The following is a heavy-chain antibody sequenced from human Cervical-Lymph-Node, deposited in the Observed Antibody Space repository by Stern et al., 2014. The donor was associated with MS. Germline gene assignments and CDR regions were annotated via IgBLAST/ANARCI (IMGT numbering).Heavy chain of an antibody. V-gene: IGHV3-48*02. CDR2: ISIGSNAI. CDR1: GFSLSAFQ. CDR3: ATDRYRGYDSSD. D-gene: IGHD5-12*01. J-gene: IGHJ4*02. Sequence: DHLVESGGGLVQPGGSLRLSCAVSGFSLSAFQMNWVCQPPGTGLAWLSLISIGSNAIYYADPVRGRFTISTDNDKKSQDVHTDSLRDKDTTVYYCATDRYRGYDSSDWGQGTLVTVSS.